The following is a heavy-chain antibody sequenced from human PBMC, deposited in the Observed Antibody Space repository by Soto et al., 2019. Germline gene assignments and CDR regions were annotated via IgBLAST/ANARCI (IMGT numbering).Heavy chain of an antibody. V-gene: IGHV4-30-2*01. D-gene: IGHD2-15*01. CDR1: GGSISSGGYS. J-gene: IGHJ4*02. CDR3: ARAGYCSGGSCYRRFDY. Sequence: QLQLQESGSGLVKPSQTLSLTCAVSGGSISSGGYSWSWIRQPPGKGLEWIGYIYHSGSTYYNPSLKSRVTISVDRSNNQFSLKLSSVTAADTAVYYCARAGYCSGGSCYRRFDYWGQGTLVTVSS. CDR2: IYHSGST.